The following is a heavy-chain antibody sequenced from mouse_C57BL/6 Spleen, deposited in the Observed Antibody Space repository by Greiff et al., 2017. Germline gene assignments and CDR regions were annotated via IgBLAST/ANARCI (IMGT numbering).Heavy chain of an antibody. Sequence: QVQLQQSGAELAKPGASVKLSCKASGYTFTSYWMHWVKQRPGQGLEWIGYINPSSGYTKYNQKFKDKATLTADKSSNTAYMQLSSLTYEDSAVYYCARDAQGYAVDYWGQGTSVTVSS. CDR1: GYTFTSYW. CDR3: ARDAQGYAVDY. CDR2: INPSSGYT. V-gene: IGHV1-7*01. D-gene: IGHD3-2*02. J-gene: IGHJ4*01.